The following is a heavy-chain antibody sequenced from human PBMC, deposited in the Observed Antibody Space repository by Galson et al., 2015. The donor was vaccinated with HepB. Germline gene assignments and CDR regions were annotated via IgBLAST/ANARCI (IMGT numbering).Heavy chain of an antibody. CDR2: ISAYNGNT. J-gene: IGHJ4*02. Sequence: SVKVSCKASGYTFTSYGISWVRQAPGQGLEWMGWISAYNGNTNYAQKLQGRVTMTTDTSTSTAYMELRSLRSDDTAVYYCARDGIFRGYSYGHGADWGQGTLVTVSS. CDR3: ARDGIFRGYSYGHGAD. V-gene: IGHV1-18*04. CDR1: GYTFTSYG. D-gene: IGHD5-18*01.